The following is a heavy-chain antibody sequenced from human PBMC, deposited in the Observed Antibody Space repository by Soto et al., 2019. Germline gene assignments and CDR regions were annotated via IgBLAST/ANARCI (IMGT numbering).Heavy chain of an antibody. D-gene: IGHD5-18*01. CDR3: ASAVVPAGVDTAMALYYYYYGTDL. Sequence: SVKVSCKASGGTFSSYAISWVRQAPGQVLEWMGGIIPIFGTANYAQKFQGRVTITAGESTSTADMELSSLRSEDTAVYYCASAVVPAGVDTAMALYYYYYGTDLWGQGTKVTV. CDR2: IIPIFGTA. CDR1: GGTFSSYA. J-gene: IGHJ6*02. V-gene: IGHV1-69*13.